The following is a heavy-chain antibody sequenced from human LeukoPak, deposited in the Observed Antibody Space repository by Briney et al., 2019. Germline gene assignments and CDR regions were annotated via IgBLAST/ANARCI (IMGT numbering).Heavy chain of an antibody. V-gene: IGHV1-46*01. CDR1: GYTFTSYY. CDR2: INPSGGST. J-gene: IGHJ6*03. D-gene: IGHD3-3*01. Sequence: ASVKVSCKASGYTFTSYYMHWVRQAPGQGLEWMGIINPSGGSTSYAQKFQGRVTMTRDTSTSTVYMELSSLRSEDTAVYYCARTYYDFWSGSYYYYMDVWGKGATVTVSS. CDR3: ARTYYDFWSGSYYYYMDV.